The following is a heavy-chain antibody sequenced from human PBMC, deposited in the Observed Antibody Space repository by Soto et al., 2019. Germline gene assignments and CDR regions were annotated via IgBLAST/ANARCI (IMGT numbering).Heavy chain of an antibody. CDR1: GFTFSNYG. CDR2: IWFDGSHI. CDR3: ARTIYGDWAGGLDV. V-gene: IGHV3-33*01. J-gene: IGHJ6*02. D-gene: IGHD4-17*01. Sequence: PGGSLRLSCVASGFTFSNYGMHWVRQAPGKGLEWVALIWFDGSHIYYTDSVKGRFTISRDNSKNTLYQQMNNLRAEDTAVYYCARTIYGDWAGGLDVWGQGTTVTVSS.